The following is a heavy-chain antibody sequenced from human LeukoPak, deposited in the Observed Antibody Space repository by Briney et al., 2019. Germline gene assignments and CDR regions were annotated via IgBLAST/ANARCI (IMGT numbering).Heavy chain of an antibody. J-gene: IGHJ1*01. V-gene: IGHV4-59*01. D-gene: IGHD5-18*01. CDR3: ATGGSSGYTYG. CDR1: GGSISSYY. Sequence: SETLSLTCTVSGGSISSYYWNWIRQPPGKGLEWIGFRYYSGSTNYNPSLKSRVFFSVDTSKNQFSLKLTSVTAADTAGYYCATGGSSGYTYGWGQGTLVTVSS. CDR2: RYYSGST.